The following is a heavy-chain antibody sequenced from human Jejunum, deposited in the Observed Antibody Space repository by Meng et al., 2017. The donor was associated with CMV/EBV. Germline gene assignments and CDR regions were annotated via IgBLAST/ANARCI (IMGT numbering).Heavy chain of an antibody. CDR3: AKGRGSSWTGYFYGMDV. CDR1: FDASA. CDR2: ISWNSGKI. V-gene: IGHV3-9*01. D-gene: IGHD3/OR15-3a*01. Sequence: FDASAMHWVRQAPGKGLEWVSGISWNSGKINFADSVQGRFTISRDNAKNSLYLQMNSLRIEDTALYYCAKGRGSSWTGYFYGMDVWGQGTTVTVSS. J-gene: IGHJ6*02.